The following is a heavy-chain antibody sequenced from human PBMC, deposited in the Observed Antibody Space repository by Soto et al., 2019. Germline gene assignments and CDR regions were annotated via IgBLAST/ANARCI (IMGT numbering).Heavy chain of an antibody. CDR1: CGSFSGYY. D-gene: IGHD3-10*01. CDR3: ATSYGSGYRAFDY. J-gene: IGHJ4*02. CDR2: INHSGST. V-gene: IGHV4-34*01. Sequence: SETLSLTCAVYCGSFSGYYWSWIRQPPGKGLEWIGEINHSGSTNYNPSLKSRVTMSVDTSKNQFSLKLSSVTAADTAFYYCATSYGSGYRAFDYWGQGALVTVSS.